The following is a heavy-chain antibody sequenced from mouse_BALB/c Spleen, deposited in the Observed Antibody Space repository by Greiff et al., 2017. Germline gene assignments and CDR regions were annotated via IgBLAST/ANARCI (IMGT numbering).Heavy chain of an antibody. CDR1: GYTFSSYW. D-gene: IGHD2-4*01. Sequence: QVQLKQSGAELMKPGASVKISCKATGYTFSSYWIEWVKQRPGHGLEWIGEILPGSGSTNYNEKFKGKATFTADTSSNTAYMQLSSLTSEDSAVYYCARVYDYDPAWFAYWGQGTLVTVSA. CDR3: ARVYDYDPAWFAY. CDR2: ILPGSGST. J-gene: IGHJ3*01. V-gene: IGHV1-9*01.